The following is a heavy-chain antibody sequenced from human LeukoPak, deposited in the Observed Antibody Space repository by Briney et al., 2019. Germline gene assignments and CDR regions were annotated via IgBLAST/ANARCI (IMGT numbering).Heavy chain of an antibody. V-gene: IGHV4-34*01. Sequence: SETLSLTCAVYGGSFSGYYWSWIRQPPGKGLEWIGEINHSGSTNYNPSLKSRVTISVDTSKNQFSLKLSSVTAADTAVYYCAKADIVVVPAASNDYWGQGTLVTVSS. D-gene: IGHD2-2*01. CDR1: GGSFSGYY. J-gene: IGHJ4*02. CDR2: INHSGST. CDR3: AKADIVVVPAASNDY.